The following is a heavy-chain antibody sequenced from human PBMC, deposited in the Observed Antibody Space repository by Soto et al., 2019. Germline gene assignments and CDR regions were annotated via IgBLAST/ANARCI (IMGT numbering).Heavy chain of an antibody. V-gene: IGHV3-15*01. CDR1: GFTFSNAW. CDR3: TTVWIAVAGTGNDY. J-gene: IGHJ4*02. CDR2: IKSKTDGGTT. D-gene: IGHD6-19*01. Sequence: VGSLRLSGAASGFTFSNAWMSWVRQAPGKGLEWVGRIKSKTDGGTTDYAAPVKGRFTISRDDSKNTLYLQMNSLKTEDTAVYYCTTVWIAVAGTGNDYWGQGTLVTVS.